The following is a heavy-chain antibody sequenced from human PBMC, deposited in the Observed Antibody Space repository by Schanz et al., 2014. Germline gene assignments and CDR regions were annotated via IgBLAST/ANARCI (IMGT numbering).Heavy chain of an antibody. V-gene: IGHV4-4*02. CDR3: ARDRGHGDLPGDI. CDR1: GGSISSSDW. CDR2: IYHSGST. D-gene: IGHD4-17*01. J-gene: IGHJ3*02. Sequence: QVQLQESGPGLVKPSGTLSLTFAVSGGSISSSDWWSWVRQPPGKGLEWIGEIYHSGSTYYNPSLKSRVTISVDTSKNQFSLNLSSATAADTAVYYCARDRGHGDLPGDIWGQGTMVTVSS.